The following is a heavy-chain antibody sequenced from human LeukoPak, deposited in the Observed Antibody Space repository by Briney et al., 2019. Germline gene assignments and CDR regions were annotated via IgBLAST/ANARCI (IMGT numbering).Heavy chain of an antibody. J-gene: IGHJ5*02. Sequence: KTSETLSLTCAVYGGSFSGYYWSWIRQPPGKGLEWIGEINHSGSTNYNPSLKSRVTISVDTSKNQFSLKLSSVTAADTAVYYCARGGVAAGRPLRRWFDPWGQGTLVTVSS. D-gene: IGHD6-25*01. CDR2: INHSGST. CDR3: ARGGVAAGRPLRRWFDP. CDR1: GGSFSGYY. V-gene: IGHV4-34*01.